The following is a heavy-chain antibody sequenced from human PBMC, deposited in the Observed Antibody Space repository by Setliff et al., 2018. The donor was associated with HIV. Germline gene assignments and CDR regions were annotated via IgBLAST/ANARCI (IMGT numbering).Heavy chain of an antibody. CDR3: ARDEFPYARDV. V-gene: IGHV3-74*01. Sequence: GGSLRLSCAASGFTFSSAWMIWVRQAPGKGLDWVSRISPDGTKTNHADSVKGRCTTSRDNSKNMFYLQMHNVRSEDTGFYYCARDEFPYARDVWGPGTLVTVSS. CDR2: ISPDGTKT. J-gene: IGHJ4*02. CDR1: GFTFSSAW. D-gene: IGHD2-8*01.